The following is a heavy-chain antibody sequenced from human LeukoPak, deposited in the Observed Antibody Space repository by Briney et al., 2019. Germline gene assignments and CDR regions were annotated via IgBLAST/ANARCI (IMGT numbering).Heavy chain of an antibody. V-gene: IGHV4-59*01. CDR1: GGSISSYY. CDR2: IYVTGST. D-gene: IGHD4-17*01. CDR3: ASPYGDLSY. Sequence: SETLSLTCTVSGGSISSYYWTWIRQPPGKGLEWIGYIYVTGSTNYNPSLKSRVTISLDTSKNQFSLKLRSVTAADTAVYYCASPYGDLSYWGQGTLVTVSS. J-gene: IGHJ4*02.